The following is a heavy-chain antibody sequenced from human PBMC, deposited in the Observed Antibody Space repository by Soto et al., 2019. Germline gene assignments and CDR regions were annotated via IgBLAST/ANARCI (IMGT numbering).Heavy chain of an antibody. Sequence: ASVKVSCKASGYTFSDYFVHWVRQAPGQGLQWVGWINPNSGGRNYAQQFQGRVTMTRDTSISTVYMELSRLTSDDTAVYYCASFAGPVNYYHMRGYYYYYAMDVWGQGTTVTVSS. J-gene: IGHJ6*02. CDR2: INPNSGGR. CDR1: GYTFSDYF. D-gene: IGHD3-10*01. CDR3: ASFAGPVNYYHMRGYYYYYAMDV. V-gene: IGHV1-2*02.